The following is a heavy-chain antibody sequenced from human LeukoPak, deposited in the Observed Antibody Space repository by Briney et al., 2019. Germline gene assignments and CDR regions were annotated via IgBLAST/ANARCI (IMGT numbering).Heavy chain of an antibody. CDR1: GYTFTSYG. J-gene: IGHJ3*02. D-gene: IGHD7-27*01. V-gene: IGHV1-8*02. CDR3: AGGLTGDLSAFDI. CDR2: MNPNSGNT. Sequence: ASVKVSCKASGYTFTSYGISWVRQAPGQGLEWMGWMNPNSGNTGYAQKFQGRVTMTRNTSISTAYMELSSLRSEDTAVYYCAGGLTGDLSAFDIWGQGTMVTVSS.